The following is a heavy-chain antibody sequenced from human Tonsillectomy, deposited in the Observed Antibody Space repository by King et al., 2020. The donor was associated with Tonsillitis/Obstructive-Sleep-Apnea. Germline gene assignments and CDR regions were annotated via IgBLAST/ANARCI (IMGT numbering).Heavy chain of an antibody. CDR1: GFTFSSYA. J-gene: IGHJ4*02. CDR2: ISGSGGST. Sequence: VQLVESGGGLVQPGGSLRLSCAGSGFTFSSYAMSWVRQAPGKGLEWVSVISGSGGSTYHADSVKGRFTISRDNSKNTLYLQMNSLRAEDTAVYYCAKDGGYSYGYLDYGGQGTLVTVSS. CDR3: AKDGGYSYGYLDY. D-gene: IGHD5-18*01. V-gene: IGHV3-23*04.